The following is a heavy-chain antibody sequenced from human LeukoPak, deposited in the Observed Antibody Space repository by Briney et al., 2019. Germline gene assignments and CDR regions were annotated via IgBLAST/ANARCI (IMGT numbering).Heavy chain of an antibody. CDR1: GYTFTSYD. CDR2: MNPNSGNT. J-gene: IGHJ4*02. D-gene: IGHD3-10*01. V-gene: IGHV1-8*01. CDR3: ARGITMVQGVPIGY. Sequence: ASVKVSCKASGYTFTSYDINWVRQATGQGLEWMGWMNPNSGNTGYAQKFQGRVTMTRNTSIGTAYMELSSLRSEDTAVYYCARGITMVQGVPIGYWGQGTLVTVSS.